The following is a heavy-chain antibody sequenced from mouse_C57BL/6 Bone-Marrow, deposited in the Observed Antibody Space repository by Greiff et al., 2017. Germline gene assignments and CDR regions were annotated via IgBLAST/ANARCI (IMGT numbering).Heavy chain of an antibody. CDR2: IYPRDGDT. D-gene: IGHD1-2*01. J-gene: IGHJ2*01. CDR3: ARPFHYYGYFDY. V-gene: IGHV1-80*01. CDR1: GYAFSSYW. Sequence: QVQLQQSGAELVKPGASVKISCKASGYAFSSYWMNWVKQRPGKGLAWIGQIYPRDGDTNYNGKFKGKATLTADKSSSKAYMQLSSLTSEDSAVYFCARPFHYYGYFDYWGQGTTRTVSS.